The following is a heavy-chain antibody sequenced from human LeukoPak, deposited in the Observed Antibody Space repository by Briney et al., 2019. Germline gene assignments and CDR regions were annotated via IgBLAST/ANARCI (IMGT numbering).Heavy chain of an antibody. CDR3: ARALQH. V-gene: IGHV3-7*03. CDR1: GFMFSSNW. CDR2: IKQDGSEK. J-gene: IGHJ4*02. Sequence: GGSLRLSCAASGFMFSSNWMSWVRQAPGKGLEWVANIKQDGSEKYYVDSVKGRFTISRDNAKNSLYLQMNSLRAEDTAVYYCARALQHWGQGTLVTVSS.